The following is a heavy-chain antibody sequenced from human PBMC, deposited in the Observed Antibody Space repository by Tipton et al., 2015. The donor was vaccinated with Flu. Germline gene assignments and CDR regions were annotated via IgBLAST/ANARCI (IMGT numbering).Heavy chain of an antibody. CDR1: SGSIRSTNYF. CDR2: IYPSGTT. J-gene: IGHJ6*03. Sequence: TLSLTCTVSSGSIRSTNYFCAWIRQPPGKRLELIGSIYPSGTTYYNPSLKSRVTISADTSKSQFSLKLRSVTAADTAVYYCARAQHYDSNAYYYYYMDVWDKGATVTVSS. V-gene: IGHV4-39*01. D-gene: IGHD3-22*01. CDR3: ARAQHYDSNAYYYYYMDV.